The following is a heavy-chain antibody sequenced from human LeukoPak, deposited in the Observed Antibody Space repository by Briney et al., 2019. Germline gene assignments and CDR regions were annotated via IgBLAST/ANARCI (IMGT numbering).Heavy chain of an antibody. J-gene: IGHJ4*02. Sequence: PGGSLRLSCAASGFTFSSYSMNWVRQAPGKGLEWVSSISSSSSYIYYADSVKGRFTISRDNSKNTLYLQMNSLRAEDTAVYYCAKDIAVAAGRWYFDYWGQGTLVTVSS. CDR2: ISSSSSYI. CDR1: GFTFSSYS. V-gene: IGHV3-21*04. D-gene: IGHD6-19*01. CDR3: AKDIAVAAGRWYFDY.